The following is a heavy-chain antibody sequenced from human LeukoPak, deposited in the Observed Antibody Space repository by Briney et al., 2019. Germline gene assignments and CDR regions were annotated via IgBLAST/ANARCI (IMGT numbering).Heavy chain of an antibody. V-gene: IGHV4-34*01. Sequence: ASETLSLTCAVYGGSFSGYYWSWIRQPPGKGLEWIGEINHSGSTNYNPSLKSRVTISVDTSKNQFSLKLSSVTAADTAVYYCARRPRITMVRGAGYYYYMDVWGKGTTVTISS. D-gene: IGHD3-10*01. CDR1: GGSFSGYY. CDR2: INHSGST. CDR3: ARRPRITMVRGAGYYYYMDV. J-gene: IGHJ6*03.